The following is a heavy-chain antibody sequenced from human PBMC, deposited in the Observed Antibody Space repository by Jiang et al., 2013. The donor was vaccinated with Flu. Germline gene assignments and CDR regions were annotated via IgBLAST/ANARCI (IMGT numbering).Heavy chain of an antibody. CDR3: ARNPLANKWLVFSHYYYGMDV. CDR1: GFTFSSYA. Sequence: GRSLRLSCAASGFTFSSYAMHWVRQAPGKGLEWVAVISYDGSNKYYADSVKGRFTISRDNSKNTLYLQMNSLRAEDTAVYYCARNPLANKWLVFSHYYYGMDVWGQGTTVTVSS. CDR2: ISYDGSNK. J-gene: IGHJ6*02. V-gene: IGHV3-30*04. D-gene: IGHD3-22*01.